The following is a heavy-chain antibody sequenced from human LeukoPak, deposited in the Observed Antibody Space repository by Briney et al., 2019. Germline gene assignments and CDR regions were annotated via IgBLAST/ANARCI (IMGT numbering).Heavy chain of an antibody. V-gene: IGHV3-33*06. Sequence: GGSLRLSCAASGFTFSSYGMPWVRQAPGKGLEWVAVIWYDGSNKYYADSVKGRFTISRDNSKNTLYLQMNSLRAEDTAVYYCAKNSRYCSSTSCYFIDYWGQGTLVTVSS. D-gene: IGHD2-2*01. CDR1: GFTFSSYG. J-gene: IGHJ4*02. CDR3: AKNSRYCSSTSCYFIDY. CDR2: IWYDGSNK.